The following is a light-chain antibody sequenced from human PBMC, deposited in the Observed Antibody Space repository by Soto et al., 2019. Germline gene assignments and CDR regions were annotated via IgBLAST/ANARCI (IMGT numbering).Light chain of an antibody. Sequence: QSVLTQPPSASGTPGQRVTISCSGSSSNIGRNTVNWYQQLPGTAPKLLIYTNNQRPSGVPDRFSGSKSGTSASRAISGLQSEDEADYYCAAWDDSLSGWVFGGGTKVTVL. V-gene: IGLV1-44*01. J-gene: IGLJ3*02. CDR3: AAWDDSLSGWV. CDR2: TNN. CDR1: SSNIGRNT.